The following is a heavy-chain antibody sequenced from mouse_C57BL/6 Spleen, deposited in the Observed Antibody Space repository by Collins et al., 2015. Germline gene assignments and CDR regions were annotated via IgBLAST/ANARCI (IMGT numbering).Heavy chain of an antibody. CDR2: IDPSDSYT. Sequence: QVQLQQPGAELVRPGTSVKLSCKASGYTFTSYWMHWVKQRPGQGLEWIGVIDPSDSYTNYNQKFKGKATLTVDTSSSTAYMQLSSLTSEDSAVYYCARGGQLRPAWFAYWGQGTLVTVSA. D-gene: IGHD3-2*02. CDR1: GYTFTSYW. J-gene: IGHJ3*01. V-gene: IGHV1-59*01. CDR3: ARGGQLRPAWFAY.